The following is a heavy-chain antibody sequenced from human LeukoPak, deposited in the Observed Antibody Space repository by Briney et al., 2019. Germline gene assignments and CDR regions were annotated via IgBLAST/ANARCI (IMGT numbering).Heavy chain of an antibody. CDR1: GFTFSSYV. V-gene: IGHV3-74*01. J-gene: IGHJ4*02. CDR2: ISHDGII. D-gene: IGHD5-24*01. Sequence: GGSLRLSCAASGFTFSSYVMHWVRRTPGKGLVWVSRISHDGIISYADSVKGRFTISRDNAKNTLTLQMNSLRVEDTAVYFCARDWVYKIDYWGRGTLVTVSS. CDR3: ARDWVYKIDY.